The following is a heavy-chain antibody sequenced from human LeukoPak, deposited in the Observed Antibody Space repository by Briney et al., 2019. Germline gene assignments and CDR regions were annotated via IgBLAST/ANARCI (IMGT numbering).Heavy chain of an antibody. D-gene: IGHD1-1*01. CDR3: ARGLRQPRHYYYYMDV. Sequence: SETLSLTCAVYGGSFSGYYWSWIRQPPGKGLEWIGEINHSGSTNYNPSLKSRVTISVDTSKNQFSLKLSSVTAADTAVYYCARGLRQPRHYYYYMDVWSKGTTVTVSS. CDR1: GGSFSGYY. V-gene: IGHV4-34*01. CDR2: INHSGST. J-gene: IGHJ6*03.